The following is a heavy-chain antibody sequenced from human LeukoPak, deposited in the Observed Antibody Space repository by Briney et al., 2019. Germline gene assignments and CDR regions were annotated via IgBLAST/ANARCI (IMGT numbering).Heavy chain of an antibody. CDR3: ARARGDVLLWFGELGPFDY. D-gene: IGHD3-10*01. V-gene: IGHV1-2*02. CDR1: GYTFTGYY. J-gene: IGHJ4*02. Sequence: ASVKVSCKASGYTFTGYYMHWVRQAPGQGLEWMGWINPNSGGTNYAQKLQGRVTMTTDTSTSTAYMELRSLRSDDTAVYYCARARGDVLLWFGELGPFDYWGQGTLVTVSS. CDR2: INPNSGGT.